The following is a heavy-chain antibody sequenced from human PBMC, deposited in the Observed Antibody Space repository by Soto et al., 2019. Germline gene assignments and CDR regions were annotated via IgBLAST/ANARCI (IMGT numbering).Heavy chain of an antibody. CDR1: GGSISSSSYY. V-gene: IGHV4-39*01. CDR3: ARLDVLYYDFWSCIGRFDP. D-gene: IGHD3-3*01. J-gene: IGHJ5*02. CDR2: IYYSGST. Sequence: SETLSLTCTVSGGSISSSSYYWGWIRQPPGKGLEWIGSIYYSGSTYYNPSLKSRVTISVDTSKNQFSLKLSSVTAADTAVSSCARLDVLYYDFWSCIGRFDPWGQGTLVTVSS.